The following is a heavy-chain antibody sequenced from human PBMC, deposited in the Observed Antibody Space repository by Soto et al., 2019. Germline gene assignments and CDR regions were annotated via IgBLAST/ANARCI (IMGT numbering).Heavy chain of an antibody. V-gene: IGHV4-34*01. CDR2: INHSGSP. J-gene: IGHJ6*02. D-gene: IGHD3-3*01. CDR1: GSLPVGSLSTYF. Sequence: SETLSLTCGLSGSLPVGSLSTYFWTWIRQPPGKGLEWIGEINHSGSPNYSPSLRGRVTISLDTSKTQFSLNLSSVTAADTAVYFCARARFSQWSQDYYGLDVWGQGTTVTVSS. CDR3: ARARFSQWSQDYYGLDV.